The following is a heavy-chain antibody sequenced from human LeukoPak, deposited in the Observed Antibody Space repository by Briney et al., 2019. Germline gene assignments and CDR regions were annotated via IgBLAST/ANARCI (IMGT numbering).Heavy chain of an antibody. CDR3: ARIGLRFLEWLLREDAFDI. V-gene: IGHV4-4*02. J-gene: IGHJ3*02. CDR1: GGSISSSNW. D-gene: IGHD3-3*01. Sequence: PSETLSLTCAVSGGSISSSNWWSWVRQPPGKGLEWIGEIYHSGSTNYNPSLKSRVTISVDKSKNQFSLKLSSVTAADTAVYYCARIGLRFLEWLLREDAFDIWGQGTMVTVSS. CDR2: IYHSGST.